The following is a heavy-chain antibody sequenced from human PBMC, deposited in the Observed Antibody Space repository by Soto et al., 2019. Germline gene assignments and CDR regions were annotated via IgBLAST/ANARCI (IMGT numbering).Heavy chain of an antibody. Sequence: WWVLRLSCSASVLTFSTYAMTWGRQAPGKGLEWVSTISGSGGSTYYADSVKGRFTISRDRSDNMLHLQMNSLRAEDTAIYYCAKERTAERELRHFDYWGQGTLVTVSS. CDR1: VLTFSTYA. D-gene: IGHD1-26*01. J-gene: IGHJ4*02. V-gene: IGHV3-23*01. CDR2: ISGSGGST. CDR3: AKERTAERELRHFDY.